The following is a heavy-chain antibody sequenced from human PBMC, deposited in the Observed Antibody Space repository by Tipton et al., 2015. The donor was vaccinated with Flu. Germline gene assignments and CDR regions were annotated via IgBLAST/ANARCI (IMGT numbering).Heavy chain of an antibody. D-gene: IGHD3-3*01. Sequence: SLRLSCAGSGFTFSNAWLTWVRQPPGKGLEWVGRIKSKADGGTTDYPAPVKGRFTIPRDDSKNTLYLQMNSLKTEDTAVYYCTTVRGYYGNFDRWGQGTLVTVSS. CDR2: IKSKADGGTT. CDR3: TTVRGYYGNFDR. CDR1: GFTFSNAW. J-gene: IGHJ4*02. V-gene: IGHV3-15*01.